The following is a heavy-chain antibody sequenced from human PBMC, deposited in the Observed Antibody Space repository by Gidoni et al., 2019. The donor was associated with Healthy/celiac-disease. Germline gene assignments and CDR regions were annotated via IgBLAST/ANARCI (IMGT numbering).Heavy chain of an antibody. J-gene: IGHJ6*02. CDR1: GFTCSNHA. CDR3: ARDLSGDYAKYYYYYGMDV. CDR2: ISYDGSNK. Sequence: QVQLVESGGGVGKPGRSLRLSCAAPGFTCSNHAMPWVRQAPAKGLEWVAVISYDGSNKYYADSVKGRFTISRDNSKNTLYLQMNSLRAEDTAVYYCARDLSGDYAKYYYYYGMDVRGQGTTVTVSS. D-gene: IGHD4-17*01. V-gene: IGHV3-30-3*01.